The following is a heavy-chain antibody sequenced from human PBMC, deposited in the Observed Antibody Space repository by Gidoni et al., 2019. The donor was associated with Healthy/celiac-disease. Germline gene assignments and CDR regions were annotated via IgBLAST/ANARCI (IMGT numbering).Heavy chain of an antibody. CDR1: GFTFSSYA. D-gene: IGHD1-26*01. J-gene: IGHJ4*02. Sequence: EVQLLESGGGLVQPGGSLRLSCAASGFTFSSYALSWVRQAPGKGLEGVSSISGSGSSTYYADSVKGRFTISRDNSKNTLSLQMNSLRAEDTAVYYCAKEGVGALRVGVGYWGQGTLVTVSS. CDR3: AKEGVGALRVGVGY. CDR2: ISGSGSST. V-gene: IGHV3-23*01.